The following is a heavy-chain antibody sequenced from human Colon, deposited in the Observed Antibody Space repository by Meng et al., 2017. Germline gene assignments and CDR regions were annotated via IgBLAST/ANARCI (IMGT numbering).Heavy chain of an antibody. D-gene: IGHD1-14*01. CDR1: GFTFSSYD. V-gene: IGHV3-48*03. Sequence: GGSLRLSCAASGFTFSSYDMNWVRQAPGKGLEWVSYISTSGSSINYADSVKGRFTISRDNAKNSLYLQMNSLRAEDTAVYYCARQVSLYYWGQGTLVTVSS. CDR3: ARQVSLYY. J-gene: IGHJ4*02. CDR2: ISTSGSSI.